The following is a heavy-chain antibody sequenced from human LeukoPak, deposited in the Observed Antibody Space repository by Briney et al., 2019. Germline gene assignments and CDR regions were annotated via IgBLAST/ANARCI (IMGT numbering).Heavy chain of an antibody. D-gene: IGHD2-15*01. CDR2: MSGVGGST. Sequence: PGGSLRLSCAASGFTFSSYAMTWVRQGPGKGLEWVADMSGVGGSTFYADSVKGRFTISRDNPKNTLYLQMYSLRAEDAAVYYCVIYGGSDTNAFDIWGQGTMVTVSS. V-gene: IGHV3-23*01. CDR1: GFTFSSYA. CDR3: VIYGGSDTNAFDI. J-gene: IGHJ3*02.